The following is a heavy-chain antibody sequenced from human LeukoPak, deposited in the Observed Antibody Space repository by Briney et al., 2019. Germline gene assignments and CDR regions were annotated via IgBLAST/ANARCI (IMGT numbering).Heavy chain of an antibody. CDR3: ARHLYGHYYMDV. Sequence: SETLSLTCTVSGGSISSYYWSWIRQPPGKGLEWIGYINTSGSTNYNPSLKSRVTISVDTSKNQFSLKLSSVTAADTAVYYCARHLYGHYYMDVWGKGTTVTVSS. CDR1: GGSISSYY. D-gene: IGHD2-2*02. V-gene: IGHV4-4*09. J-gene: IGHJ6*03. CDR2: INTSGST.